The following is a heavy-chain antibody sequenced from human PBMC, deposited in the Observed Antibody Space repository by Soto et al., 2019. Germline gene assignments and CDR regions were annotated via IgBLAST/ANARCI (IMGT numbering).Heavy chain of an antibody. J-gene: IGHJ4*02. CDR2: IWYDGSNK. D-gene: IGHD3-22*01. Sequence: GGSLRLSCAASGFTFSSYGMHWVRQAPGKGLEWVAVIWYDGSNKYYADSVKGRFTISRDNSKNTLYLQMNSLRAEDTAVYYCARDFDRSGYATSYRGQGTLVTVSS. CDR1: GFTFSSYG. CDR3: ARDFDRSGYATSY. V-gene: IGHV3-33*01.